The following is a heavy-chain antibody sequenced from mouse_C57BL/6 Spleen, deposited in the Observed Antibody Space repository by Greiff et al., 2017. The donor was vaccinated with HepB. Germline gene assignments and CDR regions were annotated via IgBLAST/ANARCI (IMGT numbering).Heavy chain of an antibody. CDR2: ISYDGSN. CDR1: GYSITSGYY. D-gene: IGHD1-1*01. V-gene: IGHV3-6*01. J-gene: IGHJ3*01. CDR3: AREGYYGSRGFAY. Sequence: ESGPGLVKPSQSLSLTCSVTGYSITSGYYWNWIRQFPGNKLEWMGYISYDGSNNYNPSLKNRISITRDTSKNQFFLKLNSVTTEDTATYYCAREGYYGSRGFAYWGQGTLVTVSA.